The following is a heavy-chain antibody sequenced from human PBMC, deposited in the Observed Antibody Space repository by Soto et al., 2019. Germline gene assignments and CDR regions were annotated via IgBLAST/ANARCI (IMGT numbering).Heavy chain of an antibody. D-gene: IGHD6-19*01. J-gene: IGHJ4*02. CDR1: GFTFSTSG. V-gene: IGHV3-33*01. CDR2: IWYDGSTK. CDR3: ARGVYSSGWYVDY. Sequence: QVQLVESGGGAVQPGRSLRLSCAASGFTFSTSGMDWVRQAPGKGLEWVAVIWYDGSTKYYADSVKGRFTISRDNSENTLYLQMNSLRAEDTAVYYCARGVYSSGWYVDYWGQGTLVTVSS.